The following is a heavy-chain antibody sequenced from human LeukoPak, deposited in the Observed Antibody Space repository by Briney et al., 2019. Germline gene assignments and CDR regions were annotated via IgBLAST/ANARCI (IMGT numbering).Heavy chain of an antibody. CDR2: IYSGGTT. V-gene: IGHV3-66*01. Sequence: GGSLRLSCAASGFTVSSNYMSWVRQAPGKGLEWVSIIYSGGTTYYADSVKGRFTISRDNSKNTLYLQMDSLRAEDTAVYYCAKTGYYGSGSYYPLYYFDYWGQGTLVTVSS. J-gene: IGHJ4*02. CDR3: AKTGYYGSGSYYPLYYFDY. D-gene: IGHD3-10*01. CDR1: GFTVSSNY.